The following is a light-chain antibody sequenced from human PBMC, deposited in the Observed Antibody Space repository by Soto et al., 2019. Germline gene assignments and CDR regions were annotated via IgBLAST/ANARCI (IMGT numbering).Light chain of an antibody. CDR1: QGITNY. CDR3: QQYDSVFT. CDR2: GAS. V-gene: IGKV1-33*01. J-gene: IGKJ5*01. Sequence: DIQMTQSPSSLSASVGYRATITCQASQGITNYLNWYQQKPGKAPKLLIYGASNLETGVPSRFSGSGSGTDFTFTISSLQAEDIATYFCQQYDSVFTFGQGTRLEI.